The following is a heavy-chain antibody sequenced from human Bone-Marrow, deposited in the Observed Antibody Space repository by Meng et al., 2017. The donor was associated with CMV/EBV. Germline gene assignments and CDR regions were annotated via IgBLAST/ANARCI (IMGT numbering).Heavy chain of an antibody. D-gene: IGHD3-3*01. CDR3: ARGGALEWLLAHYYYGMAV. CDR1: GGSVSSGSYY. V-gene: IGHV4-39*07. J-gene: IGHJ6*02. CDR2: INHSGNT. Sequence: SETLSLTCTVSGGSVSSGSYYWSWIRQPPGKGLEWIGEINHSGNTNYNPSLKSRVTISVDTSKNQFSLKLSSVTAADTAVYYCARGGALEWLLAHYYYGMAVWGQGTTVNVSS.